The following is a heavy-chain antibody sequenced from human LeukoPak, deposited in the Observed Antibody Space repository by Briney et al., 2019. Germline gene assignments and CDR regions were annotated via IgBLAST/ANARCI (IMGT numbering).Heavy chain of an antibody. J-gene: IGHJ4*02. Sequence: ASVKVSCKASGYTFTGYYMHWVRQAPGQGLEWMGWINPNSGGTNYAQKFQGRVTMTRDTSISTAYMELSRLRSDDTAVYYCARDERREQWLVHYFDYWGRGTLVTVSS. CDR1: GYTFTGYY. D-gene: IGHD6-19*01. CDR3: ARDERREQWLVHYFDY. V-gene: IGHV1-2*02. CDR2: INPNSGGT.